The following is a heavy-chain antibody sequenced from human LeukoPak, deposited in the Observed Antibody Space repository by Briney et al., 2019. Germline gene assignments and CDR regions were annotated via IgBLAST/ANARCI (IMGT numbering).Heavy chain of an antibody. V-gene: IGHV4-4*02. CDR1: IGSISSRKW. Sequence: PSETLSLTCSVSIGSISSRKWWSWVRQSPVKGLEWIGEIYLYGTTNYNPSFTSRVTMSVDRSRNQFSLKLSSVTAADTAVYHCARDFTIFGVVSAFDIWGQGTMVTVSS. J-gene: IGHJ3*02. D-gene: IGHD3-3*01. CDR3: ARDFTIFGVVSAFDI. CDR2: IYLYGTT.